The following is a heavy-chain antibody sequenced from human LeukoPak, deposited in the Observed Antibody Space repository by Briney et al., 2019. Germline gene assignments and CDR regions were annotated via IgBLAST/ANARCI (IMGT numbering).Heavy chain of an antibody. J-gene: IGHJ4*02. CDR2: IYTSGST. V-gene: IGHV4-61*02. CDR3: ARSGPQWLVPKGFDY. CDR1: GGSISSGSYY. D-gene: IGHD6-19*01. Sequence: SETLSLTRTVSGGSISSGSYYWSWIRQPAGKGLEWIGRIYTSGSTNYNPSLKSRVTISVDTSKNQFSLKLSSVTAADTAVYYCARSGPQWLVPKGFDYWGQGTLVTVSS.